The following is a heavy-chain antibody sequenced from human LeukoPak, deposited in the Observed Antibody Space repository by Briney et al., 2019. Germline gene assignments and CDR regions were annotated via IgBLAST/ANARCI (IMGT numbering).Heavy chain of an antibody. CDR1: GGSISSYY. J-gene: IGHJ4*02. V-gene: IGHV4-59*08. CDR3: ARHSPYSSGSFDY. CDR2: IYYSGDT. Sequence: SETLSLTCTVSGGSISSYYWSWIRQPPGKGLEWIGYIYYSGDTNYNPSLKSRVTISVDTSKNQFSLKLSSVTAADTAVYYCARHSPYSSGSFDYWGQGTLVTVSS. D-gene: IGHD6-19*01.